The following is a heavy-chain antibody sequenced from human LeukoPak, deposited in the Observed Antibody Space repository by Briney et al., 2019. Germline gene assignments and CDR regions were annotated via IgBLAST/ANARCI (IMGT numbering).Heavy chain of an antibody. Sequence: GGSLRLSCEVSGFTFSNDGMIWVRQAPGKGLEWVANIRQRSSDIYYVDSVKGRFTISKDNAKNSLYLQMNSLRVEDAAVYYCATSGIWQFGWLTCRMDVWGQGTPVTVSS. CDR1: GFTFSNDG. CDR2: IRQRSSDI. J-gene: IGHJ6*02. CDR3: ATSGIWQFGWLTCRMDV. V-gene: IGHV3-7*01. D-gene: IGHD3-9*01.